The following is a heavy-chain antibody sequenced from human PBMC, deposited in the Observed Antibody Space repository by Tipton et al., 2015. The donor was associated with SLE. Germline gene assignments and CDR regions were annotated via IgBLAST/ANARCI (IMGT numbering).Heavy chain of an antibody. J-gene: IGHJ4*02. CDR3: ARTIYCSSTSWYPSAFDY. CDR2: IYPGDSDT. V-gene: IGHV5-51*01. CDR1: GYSFTSYW. D-gene: IGHD2-2*01. Sequence: QSGAEVKKPGESLKISCKGSGYSFTSYWIGWVRQMPGKGLEWMGIIYPGDSDTRYSPSFQGQVTISADKSISTAYLQWSSLKASDTAMYYCARTIYCSSTSWYPSAFDYWGQGTLVTVSS.